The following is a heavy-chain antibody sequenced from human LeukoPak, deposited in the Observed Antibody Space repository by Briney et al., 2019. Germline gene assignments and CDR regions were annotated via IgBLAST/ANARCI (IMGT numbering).Heavy chain of an antibody. D-gene: IGHD5-18*01. CDR2: IYYSGST. CDR3: ARHTDVDTAMGY. Sequence: SETLSLTCAVYGGSFIGNYWSWIRQPPGKGLEWIGYIYYSGSTNYNPSLKSRVTISVDTSKNQFSLKLSSVTAADTAVYYCARHTDVDTAMGYWGQGTLVTVSS. CDR1: GGSFIGNY. J-gene: IGHJ4*02. V-gene: IGHV4-59*08.